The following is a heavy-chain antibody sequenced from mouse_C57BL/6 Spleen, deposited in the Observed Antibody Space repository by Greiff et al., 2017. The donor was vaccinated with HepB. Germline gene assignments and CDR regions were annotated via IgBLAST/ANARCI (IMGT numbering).Heavy chain of an antibody. CDR3: AREEAITTVVAGGYFDY. D-gene: IGHD1-1*01. CDR2: IYPRDGST. Sequence: VKLMESDAELVKPGASVKISCKVSGYTFTDHTIHWMKQRPEQGLEWIGYIYPRDGSTKYNEKFKGKATLTADKSSSTAYMQLNSLTSEDSAVYFCAREEAITTVVAGGYFDYWGQGTTLTVSS. J-gene: IGHJ2*01. V-gene: IGHV1-78*01. CDR1: GYTFTDHT.